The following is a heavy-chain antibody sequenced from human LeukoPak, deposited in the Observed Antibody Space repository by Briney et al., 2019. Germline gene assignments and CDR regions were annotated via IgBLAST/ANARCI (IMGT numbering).Heavy chain of an antibody. V-gene: IGHV4-61*02. D-gene: IGHD3-3*01. CDR1: GGSISSGSYY. J-gene: IGHJ4*02. Sequence: SQTLSLTCTVSGGSISSGSYYWSWIRQPAGKGLEWIGRIYTSGSTNCNPSLKSRVTISVDTSKNQFSLKLSSVTAADTAVYYCARGYDFWSGKPFDYWGQGTLVTVSS. CDR3: ARGYDFWSGKPFDY. CDR2: IYTSGST.